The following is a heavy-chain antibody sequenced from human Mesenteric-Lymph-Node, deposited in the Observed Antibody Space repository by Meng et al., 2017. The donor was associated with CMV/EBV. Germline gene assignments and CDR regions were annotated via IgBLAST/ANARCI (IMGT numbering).Heavy chain of an antibody. J-gene: IGHJ5*02. V-gene: IGHV4-39*01. CDR3: ARPHYYGSGSSPWFDP. CDR1: GGSISGSSCY. Sequence: QLQLQESGPGRVKPSETLSLTCTVLGGSISGSSCYWGWIRQPPGKGLEWIGSIYYSGSTYYNPSLKRRVTISVDTSKNQFSLKLSSVTAADTAVYYCARPHYYGSGSSPWFDPWGQGTLVTVSS. D-gene: IGHD3-10*01. CDR2: IYYSGST.